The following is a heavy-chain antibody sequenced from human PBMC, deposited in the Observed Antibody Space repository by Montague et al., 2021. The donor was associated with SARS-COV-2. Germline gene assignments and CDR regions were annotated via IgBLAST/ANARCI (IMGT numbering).Heavy chain of an antibody. V-gene: IGHV4-59*08. J-gene: IGHJ3*02. CDR3: VRHGPFVVVTAIHDTFDI. D-gene: IGHD2-21*02. CDR1: GGSISTYY. CDR2: IYYSGST. Sequence: SETLSLTCTVSGGSISTYYWSWIRQPPGKGLEWIGYIYYSGSTNYNPSLKSRVTISVDTSKNQFSLKLSSVTAADTAVYYCVRHGPFVVVTAIHDTFDIWGQGTMVTVSS.